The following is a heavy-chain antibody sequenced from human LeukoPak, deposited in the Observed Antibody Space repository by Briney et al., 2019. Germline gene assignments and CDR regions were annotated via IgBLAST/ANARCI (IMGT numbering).Heavy chain of an antibody. V-gene: IGHV4-59*01. CDR3: ARGRTTVTSWFDP. CDR1: GGSISTYY. J-gene: IGHJ5*02. Sequence: SETLSLTCTVSGGSISTYYWSWIRQPPGKGLEWIGYIYYSGSTNYNPSLKSRVTISVDTSKNQFSLKLSSVTAADTAVYYCARGRTTVTSWFDPWGQGTLVTVSS. D-gene: IGHD4-17*01. CDR2: IYYSGST.